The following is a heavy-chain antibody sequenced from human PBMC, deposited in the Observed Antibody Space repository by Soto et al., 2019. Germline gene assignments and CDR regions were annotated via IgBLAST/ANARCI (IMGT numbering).Heavy chain of an antibody. D-gene: IGHD3-22*01. V-gene: IGHV3-23*01. Sequence: GGSLRLSCAASAFTFSNYALHWVRQAPGKGLEWVSGISGGGGGTYYADSVKGRFTISRDNSKNTLYLQMNSLRAEDTAVYYRAMDYYDSICYMYYFDYTGQGTLVTVSS. CDR1: AFTFSNYA. CDR2: ISGGGGGT. J-gene: IGHJ4*02. CDR3: AMDYYDSICYMYYFDY.